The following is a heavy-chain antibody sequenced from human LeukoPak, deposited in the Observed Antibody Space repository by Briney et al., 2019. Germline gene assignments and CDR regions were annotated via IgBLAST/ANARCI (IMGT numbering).Heavy chain of an antibody. CDR2: ISSSGSTI. CDR3: ARAVGGGSCFDY. D-gene: IGHD2-15*01. CDR1: GFAFSNYG. J-gene: IGHJ4*02. V-gene: IGHV3-48*04. Sequence: GGSLRLSCAASGFAFSNYGMNWVRQAPGKGLEWVSYISSSGSTIYYADSVKGRFTISRDNAKNSLYLQMNSLRAEDTAVYYCARAVGGGSCFDYWGQGTLVTVSS.